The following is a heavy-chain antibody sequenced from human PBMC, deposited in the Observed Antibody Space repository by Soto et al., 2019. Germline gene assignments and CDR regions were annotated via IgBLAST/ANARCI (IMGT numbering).Heavy chain of an antibody. CDR2: INHSGST. CDR3: ARGSRIRSYYYYYGMDV. V-gene: IGHV4-34*01. CDR1: GGSFSGYY. Sequence: PSETLSVTCAVYGGSFSGYYWSWIRQPPWKGLEWIGEINHSGSTNYNPSIKSRVTISVDTSKNQFSLKLSSVTAADTAVYYCARGSRIRSYYYYYGMDVWGQGTKVTVSS. J-gene: IGHJ6*02.